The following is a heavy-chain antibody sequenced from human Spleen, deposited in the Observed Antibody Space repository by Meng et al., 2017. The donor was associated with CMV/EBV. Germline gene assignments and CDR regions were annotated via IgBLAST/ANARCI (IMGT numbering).Heavy chain of an antibody. CDR1: GSSMNHYY. V-gene: IGHV4-59*01. J-gene: IGHJ3*02. D-gene: IGHD1-7*01. CDR3: ARIGTTSRFGAFDI. CDR2: IYYSGST. Sequence: SETLSLTCNVSGSSMNHYYWSWIRQPPGKGLEWIAYIYYSGSTNYSPSLRSRVTISVDTSKNQFSLRLHSVVAADTAVYYCARIGTTSRFGAFDIWGQGTMVTVSS.